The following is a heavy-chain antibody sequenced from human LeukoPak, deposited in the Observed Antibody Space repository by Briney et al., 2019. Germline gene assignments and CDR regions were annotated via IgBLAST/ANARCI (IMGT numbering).Heavy chain of an antibody. CDR3: AKDKSGYSYGYGDY. V-gene: IGHV3-30*02. CDR1: GFTFSSYG. D-gene: IGHD5-18*01. J-gene: IGHJ4*02. CDR2: IRYDGSNK. Sequence: AGGCLRLSYAASGFTFSSYGMHWVRQAPGKGLEWVAFIRYDGSNKYYADSVKGRFTISGDNSKNTLYLQMNSLRAEDTAVYYCAKDKSGYSYGYGDYWGQGTLVTVSS.